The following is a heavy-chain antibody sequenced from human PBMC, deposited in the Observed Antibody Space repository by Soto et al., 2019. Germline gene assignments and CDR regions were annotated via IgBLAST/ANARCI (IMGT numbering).Heavy chain of an antibody. CDR1: GGSISSYY. Sequence: SETLSLTCTVSGGSISSYYWSWIRQPPGKGLEWIGYIYYSGSTNYNPSLKSRVTISVDTSKNQFSLKLSSVTAADTAVYYCARHMYYYGSGRLTADAFDIWGQGTMVTVSS. D-gene: IGHD3-10*01. V-gene: IGHV4-59*08. CDR3: ARHMYYYGSGRLTADAFDI. J-gene: IGHJ3*02. CDR2: IYYSGST.